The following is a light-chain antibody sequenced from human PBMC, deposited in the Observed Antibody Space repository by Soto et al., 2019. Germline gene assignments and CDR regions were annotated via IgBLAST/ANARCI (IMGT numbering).Light chain of an antibody. CDR2: EVS. CDR1: FSDVGGYNS. Sequence: QSALTQPPSASGSPGQSVTISCTGTFSDVGGYNSVSWYQQYPGKAPQLLIYEVSKRPSGVPDRFSGSTSGNTASLTVSGLQGEDDADYYCSSYAGSNNWVFGGGTKLTVL. V-gene: IGLV2-8*01. CDR3: SSYAGSNNWV. J-gene: IGLJ3*02.